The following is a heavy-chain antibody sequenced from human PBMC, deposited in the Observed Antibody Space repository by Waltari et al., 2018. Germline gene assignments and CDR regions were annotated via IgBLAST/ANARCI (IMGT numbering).Heavy chain of an antibody. V-gene: IGHV3-7*01. CDR3: ARDEEVGAATGIGY. D-gene: IGHD1-26*01. CDR1: GFTFSSYW. CDR2: IKQDGSEK. Sequence: EVQLVESGGGLVQPGGSLRLSCAASGFTFSSYWMSWVRQAPGKGLDWVANIKQDGSEKHYVDSVKGRFTISRDNAKSSLYLQMNSLRADDTAVYFCARDEEVGAATGIGYWGQGTLVTVSS. J-gene: IGHJ4*02.